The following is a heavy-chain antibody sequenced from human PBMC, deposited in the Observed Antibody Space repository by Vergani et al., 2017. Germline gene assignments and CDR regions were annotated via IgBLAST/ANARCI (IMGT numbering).Heavy chain of an antibody. Sequence: QVQLVPSGAEVKKPGSSVKVSCKASGGTFSSYTISWVRQAPGQGLEWMGRIIPILGTANYAQKFQGRVTITADESTSTAYMELSSLRSEDTAVYYCASRDITIFGVVIIRGYYYYGMDVWGQGTTVTVSS. CDR3: ASRDITIFGVVIIRGYYYYGMDV. CDR1: GGTFSSYT. CDR2: IIPILGTA. D-gene: IGHD3-3*01. V-gene: IGHV1-69*08. J-gene: IGHJ6*02.